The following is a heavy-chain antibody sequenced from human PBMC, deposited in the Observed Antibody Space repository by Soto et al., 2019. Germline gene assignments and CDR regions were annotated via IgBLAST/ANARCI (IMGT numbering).Heavy chain of an antibody. J-gene: IGHJ6*02. CDR1: GYTFTGYY. Sequence: ASVKVSCKASGYTFTGYYMHWVRQAPGQGLEWMGWINPNSGGTNYAQKFQGRVTMTRDTSISTAYMELSRLRSDDTAVYYCARGRGGFGVVTYAMDVWGQGTTVTVSS. CDR2: INPNSGGT. D-gene: IGHD3-3*01. V-gene: IGHV1-2*02. CDR3: ARGRGGFGVVTYAMDV.